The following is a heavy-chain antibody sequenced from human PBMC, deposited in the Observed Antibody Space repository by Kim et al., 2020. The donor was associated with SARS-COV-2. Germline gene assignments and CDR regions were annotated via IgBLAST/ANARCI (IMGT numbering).Heavy chain of an antibody. J-gene: IGHJ4*02. CDR3: ATSLSYYDRNGYYPYYFDH. CDR2: ISSDGYKG. D-gene: IGHD3-22*01. Sequence: GGSLRLSCAASGFTFSGYGMQWLRQAPGRGLEWVAVISSDGYKGYYSDSVKGRFTISRDSPKNTLYLQMNSLRVEDTAVYYCATSLSYYDRNGYYPYYFDHWGQGTLVTVSS. V-gene: IGHV3-30*03. CDR1: GFTFSGYG.